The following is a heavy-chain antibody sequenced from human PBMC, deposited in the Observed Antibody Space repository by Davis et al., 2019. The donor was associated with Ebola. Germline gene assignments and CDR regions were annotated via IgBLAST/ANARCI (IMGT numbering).Heavy chain of an antibody. V-gene: IGHV1-2*02. J-gene: IGHJ4*02. Sequence: ASVKVSCKASGYTFTGYYMHWVRQAPGQGLEWMGWINPNSGGTNYTQKFQGRVTLTRDTSISTAYMELSRLNSDDTAVYYCARDSGAYSYPCDYWGQGTLVTVSS. CDR3: ARDSGAYSYPCDY. D-gene: IGHD1-26*01. CDR1: GYTFTGYY. CDR2: INPNSGGT.